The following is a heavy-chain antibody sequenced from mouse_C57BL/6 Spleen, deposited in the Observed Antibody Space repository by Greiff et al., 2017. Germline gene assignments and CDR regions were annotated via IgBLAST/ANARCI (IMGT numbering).Heavy chain of an antibody. J-gene: IGHJ2*01. D-gene: IGHD1-1*01. Sequence: QVQLQQPGAELVKPGASVKLSCKASGYTFTSYWMHWVKQRPGQGLEWIGMIHPNSGSTNYNEKFKSKATLTVDKSSSTAYMQLSSLTSEDSAVYYCARSPRATVVATDFDYWGQGTTLTVSS. CDR3: ARSPRATVVATDFDY. V-gene: IGHV1-64*01. CDR2: IHPNSGST. CDR1: GYTFTSYW.